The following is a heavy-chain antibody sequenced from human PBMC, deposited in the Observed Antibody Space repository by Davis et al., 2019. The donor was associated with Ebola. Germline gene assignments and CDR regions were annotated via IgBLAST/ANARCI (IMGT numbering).Heavy chain of an antibody. CDR2: IIPILGIA. CDR1: GGTFSSYA. CDR3: ARDKDIVVVPAAKDGKYYYYGMDV. J-gene: IGHJ6*02. V-gene: IGHV1-69*04. Sequence: SVKVSCKASGGTFSSYAISWVRQAPGQGLEWMGRIIPILGIANYAQKFQGRVTITADKSTSTAYMELSSLRSEDTAVYYCARDKDIVVVPAAKDGKYYYYGMDVWGQGTTVTVSS. D-gene: IGHD2-2*01.